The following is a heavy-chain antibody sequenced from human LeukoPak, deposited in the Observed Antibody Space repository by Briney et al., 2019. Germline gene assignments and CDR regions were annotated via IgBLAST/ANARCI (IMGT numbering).Heavy chain of an antibody. J-gene: IGHJ4*02. D-gene: IGHD1-7*01. Sequence: GGSLRLSCAASGFTFSRYAMSWVRQAPGKGLKWVSAISDSGGRTYYADSVKVRFSISRDTSKNTLYLQMNSLRGEDTAVYYCAKDHPGTTSFDDWGQGTLVTVSS. CDR2: ISDSGGRT. CDR3: AKDHPGTTSFDD. V-gene: IGHV3-23*01. CDR1: GFTFSRYA.